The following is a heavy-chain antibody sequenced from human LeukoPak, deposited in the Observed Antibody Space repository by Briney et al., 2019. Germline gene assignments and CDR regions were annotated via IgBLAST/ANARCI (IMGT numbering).Heavy chain of an antibody. CDR3: ARTKFGGSPYFDY. J-gene: IGHJ4*02. CDR2: LYSGGST. V-gene: IGHV3-53*04. CDR1: GSTVGNNY. D-gene: IGHD3-10*01. Sequence: GGSLRLSCAASGSTVGNNYMSWVRQAPGEGLEWVSFLYSGGSTYYADSVKGRFTVSRHNSRNTVFLEMNSLRPEDTAVYYCARTKFGGSPYFDYWGQGTLVTVSS.